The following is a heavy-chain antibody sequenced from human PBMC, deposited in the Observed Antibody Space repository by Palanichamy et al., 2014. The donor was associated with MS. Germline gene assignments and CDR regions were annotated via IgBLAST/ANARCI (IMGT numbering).Heavy chain of an antibody. CDR3: NLVHYYYGMDV. Sequence: QITEESGPTLVKPTQTLTLTCTFSGFSLSTSGVGVGWIRQPPGKALEWLALIYWNDDKRYSPSLKSRLTITKDTSKNQVVLTMTNMDPVDTATYYCNLVHYYYGMDVWGQGTTVTVSS. CDR1: GFSLSTSGVG. J-gene: IGHJ6*02. D-gene: IGHD6-6*01. CDR2: IYWNDDK. V-gene: IGHV2-5*01.